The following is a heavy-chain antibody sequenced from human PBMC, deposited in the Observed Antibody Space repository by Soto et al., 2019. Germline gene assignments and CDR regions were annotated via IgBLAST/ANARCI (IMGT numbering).Heavy chain of an antibody. V-gene: IGHV3-23*01. CDR1: GFTFSSYA. Sequence: PGGSLRLSCAASGFTFSSYAMSWVRQAPGKGLEWVSAISGSGGSTYYADSVKGRFTISRDNSKNTLYLQMNSLRAGDTAVYYCARVLRGYSGFEDYYDYWGQGALVTVSS. D-gene: IGHD5-12*01. CDR2: ISGSGGST. CDR3: ARVLRGYSGFEDYYDY. J-gene: IGHJ4*02.